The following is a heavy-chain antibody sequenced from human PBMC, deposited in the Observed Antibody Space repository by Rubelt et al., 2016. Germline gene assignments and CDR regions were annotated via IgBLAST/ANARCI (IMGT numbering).Heavy chain of an antibody. J-gene: IGHJ6*02. Sequence: QVQLQQWGAGLLKPSETLSLTCAVYGGPFSGHYWRWIRQPPVKVLEWIGGINHSGSNNYTQSIKSRVTISVDTSKNQVSLKLSSVTAADTAVYYCARTDDILTSDVWGQGTTVTVSS. CDR3: ARTDDILTSDV. CDR1: GGPFSGHY. CDR2: INHSGSN. V-gene: IGHV4-34*01. D-gene: IGHD3-9*01.